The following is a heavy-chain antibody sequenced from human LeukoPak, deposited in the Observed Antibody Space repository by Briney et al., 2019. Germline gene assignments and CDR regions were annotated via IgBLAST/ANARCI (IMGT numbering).Heavy chain of an antibody. J-gene: IGHJ5*02. D-gene: IGHD2-2*01. CDR1: GYTFTGYY. Sequence: GASVKVSCKASGYTFTGYYMHWVRQAPGQGLEWMGWINPNSGGTNYAQKFQGSVTMTRDTSISTAYMELSRLRSDDTAVYYCARDRYCSSTSCYGEFDPWGQGTLVTVSS. CDR2: INPNSGGT. V-gene: IGHV1-2*02. CDR3: ARDRYCSSTSCYGEFDP.